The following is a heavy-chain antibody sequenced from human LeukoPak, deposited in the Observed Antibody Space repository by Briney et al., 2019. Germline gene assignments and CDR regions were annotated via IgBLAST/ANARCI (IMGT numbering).Heavy chain of an antibody. CDR3: ARGGDWNPYFDY. CDR2: IYYSGST. Sequence: SETLSLTCTVSGGSISGSSYYWGWIRQPPGKGLEWIGSIYYSGSTYYNPSLKSRVTISVDTSKNQFSLKLSSVTAADTAVYYCARGGDWNPYFDYWGQGTLVTVSS. V-gene: IGHV4-39*07. J-gene: IGHJ4*02. D-gene: IGHD1-1*01. CDR1: GGSISGSSYY.